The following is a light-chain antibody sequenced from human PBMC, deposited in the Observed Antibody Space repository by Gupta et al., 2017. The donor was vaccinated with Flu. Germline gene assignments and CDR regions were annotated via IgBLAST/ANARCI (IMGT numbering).Light chain of an antibody. J-gene: IGKJ1*01. Sequence: EIVLTQSPATLSLSPGERATLSCRASQGVSNHVAWYQQKPGQAPRLLIYDASNRATGVPARFSGSGSVTDFTLTISNREPEDFAVYYCQQRDNWPPWTFGQGTKVEFK. CDR2: DAS. CDR3: QQRDNWPPWT. CDR1: QGVSNH. V-gene: IGKV3-11*01.